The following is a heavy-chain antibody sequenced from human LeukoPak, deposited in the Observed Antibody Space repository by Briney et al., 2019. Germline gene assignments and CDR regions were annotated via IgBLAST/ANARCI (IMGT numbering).Heavy chain of an antibody. J-gene: IGHJ6*02. V-gene: IGHV1-2*02. CDR1: GYTFTGYY. Sequence: ASVTVSFKASGYTFTGYYMHWVRQAPGQGLEWMGWINPNSGGTNYAQKFQDRVTMTRDTSISTAYMELSRLRSDDTAVDYCARYPILGVVVVKGMDVWGQGTTVTVSS. CDR3: ARYPILGVVVVKGMDV. D-gene: IGHD3-3*01. CDR2: INPNSGGT.